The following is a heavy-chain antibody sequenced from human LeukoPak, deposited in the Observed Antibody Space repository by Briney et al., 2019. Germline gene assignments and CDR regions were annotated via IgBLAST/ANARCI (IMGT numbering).Heavy chain of an antibody. D-gene: IGHD1-7*01. V-gene: IGHV1-46*01. J-gene: IGHJ3*02. Sequence: GASVKVSCKASGYTFTAYYIHWLRQAPGQGPEWMGIINPSGGSTSYAQKFQGRVTMTRDTSTSTVYMELSSLRSEDTAVYYCARDQDWNYAFDIWGQGTMVTVSS. CDR1: GYTFTAYY. CDR3: ARDQDWNYAFDI. CDR2: INPSGGST.